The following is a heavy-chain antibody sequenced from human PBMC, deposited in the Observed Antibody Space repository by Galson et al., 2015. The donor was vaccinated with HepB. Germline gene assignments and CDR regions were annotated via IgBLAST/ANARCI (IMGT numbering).Heavy chain of an antibody. CDR2: ISYDGSNK. D-gene: IGHD3-22*01. Sequence: SLRLSCAASGFTFSSYGMHWVRQAPGKGLEWVAVISYDGSNKYYADSVKGRFTISRDNSKNTLYLQMNSPRAEDTAVYYCAKDPDYYDSSGYYDYWGQGTLVTVSS. CDR1: GFTFSSYG. V-gene: IGHV3-30*18. CDR3: AKDPDYYDSSGYYDY. J-gene: IGHJ4*02.